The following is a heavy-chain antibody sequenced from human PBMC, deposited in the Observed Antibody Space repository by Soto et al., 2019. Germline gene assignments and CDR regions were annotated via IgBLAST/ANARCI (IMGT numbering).Heavy chain of an antibody. CDR3: ARAGVVVVAATRWFDP. D-gene: IGHD2-15*01. V-gene: IGHV4-34*01. CDR2: INHSGST. Sequence: SETLSLTCAVYGGSFSGYYWSWIRQPPGKGLEWIGEINHSGSTNYNPSLKSRVTTSVDTSKNQFSLKLSSVTAADTAVYYCARAGVVVVAATRWFDPWGQGTLVTVS. CDR1: GGSFSGYY. J-gene: IGHJ5*02.